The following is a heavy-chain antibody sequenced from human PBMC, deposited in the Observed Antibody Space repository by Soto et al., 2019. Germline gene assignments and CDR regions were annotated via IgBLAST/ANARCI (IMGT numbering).Heavy chain of an antibody. CDR3: AREFCSGGNCYTYYFDP. Sequence: PGGSLRLSCAASGLTFSNYAMSWVRQAPGKGLEWVSAISVSGGDTYYADSVKGRFTISRDNSKNTLYLQMNSLRDEDTAVYYCAREFCSGGNCYTYYFDPWGQGIPVTVSS. D-gene: IGHD2-15*01. CDR2: ISVSGGDT. J-gene: IGHJ5*02. CDR1: GLTFSNYA. V-gene: IGHV3-23*01.